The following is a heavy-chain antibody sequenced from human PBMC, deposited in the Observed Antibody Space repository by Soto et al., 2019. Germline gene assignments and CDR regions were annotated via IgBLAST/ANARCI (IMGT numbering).Heavy chain of an antibody. D-gene: IGHD2-21*02. J-gene: IGHJ4*02. Sequence: QVQLVQSGAEEKKPGASVKVSCKASGYTFTSYAMHWVRQAPGQRLEWMGWINAGNGNTKYSQKFQGRVTITRDTSASTAYMELSSLRPEDTAVYYCARSIVVATALDYWGQGTLVTLSS. CDR1: GYTFTSYA. CDR3: ARSIVVATALDY. V-gene: IGHV1-3*05. CDR2: INAGNGNT.